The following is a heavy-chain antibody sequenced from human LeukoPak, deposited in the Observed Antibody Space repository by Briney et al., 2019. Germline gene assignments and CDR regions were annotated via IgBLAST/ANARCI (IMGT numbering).Heavy chain of an antibody. CDR1: GYTFTDYY. CDR3: ARGYYYDSSGSTFDF. CDR2: INPKSGGT. J-gene: IGHJ4*02. Sequence: ASVKVSCKASGYTFTDYYMHWVRQAPGQGLEWMGWINPKSGGTNYAQKFQGRVTMTRVTSISTAYMELSRLRSDDTAVYYCARGYYYDSSGSTFDFWGQGTLVTVSS. D-gene: IGHD3-22*01. V-gene: IGHV1-2*02.